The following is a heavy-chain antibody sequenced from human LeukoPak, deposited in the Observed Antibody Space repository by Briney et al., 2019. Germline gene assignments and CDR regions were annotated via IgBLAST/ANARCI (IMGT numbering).Heavy chain of an antibody. CDR2: INTDGSSR. Sequence: GGSLRLSCAASGFTFSTYWMHWVRQVPGKGLVWVSGINTDGSSRSYADSVKGRFTISRDNAKNTLYLQMNSLRAEDTAVYYCARDHSSWEVPSDYWGQGTLATVSS. V-gene: IGHV3-74*01. CDR3: ARDHSSWEVPSDY. CDR1: GFTFSTYW. J-gene: IGHJ4*02. D-gene: IGHD6-13*01.